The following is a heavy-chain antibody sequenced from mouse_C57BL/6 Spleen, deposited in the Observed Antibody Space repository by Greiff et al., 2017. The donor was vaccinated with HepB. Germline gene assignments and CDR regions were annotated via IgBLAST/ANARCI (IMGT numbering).Heavy chain of an antibody. Sequence: VKVVESGAELARPGASVKMSCKASGYTFTSYTMHWVKQRPGQGLEWIGYINPSSGYTKYNQKFKDKATLTADKSSSTAYMQLSSLTSEDSAVYYCARDYYGSSPFYWGQGTLVTVSA. D-gene: IGHD1-1*01. J-gene: IGHJ3*01. CDR3: ARDYYGSSPFY. CDR1: GYTFTSYT. CDR2: INPSSGYT. V-gene: IGHV1-4*01.